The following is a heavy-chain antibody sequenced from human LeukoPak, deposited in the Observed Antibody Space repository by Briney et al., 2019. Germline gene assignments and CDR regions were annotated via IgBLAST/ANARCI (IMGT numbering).Heavy chain of an antibody. V-gene: IGHV3-11*03. CDR3: AKLFKAYSSTWIDY. D-gene: IGHD6-13*01. CDR2: ISHSSGFT. J-gene: IGHJ4*02. CDR1: GFTFSDYY. Sequence: GGSLRLSCAASGFTFSDYYMSWIRQAPGQGLEWVAYISHSSGFTNYADSVKGRFAISRDNAKNSLYLQMESLRAEDTAIYYCAKLFKAYSSTWIDYWGQGNLVTVSS.